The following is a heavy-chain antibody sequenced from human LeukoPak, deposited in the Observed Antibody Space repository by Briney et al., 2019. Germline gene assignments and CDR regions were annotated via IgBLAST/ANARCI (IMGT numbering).Heavy chain of an antibody. J-gene: IGHJ4*02. V-gene: IGHV3-53*01. Sequence: GGSLRLSCVASGFSVNNNYMNWVRQGPGKGLEWVSVISSGGSTYYADSVTGRFTISRDNFKNTLYLQMNSLRVEDTAVYYCGRDLIGTAASWDCWGQGTLVTVSS. CDR2: ISSGGST. D-gene: IGHD6-25*01. CDR1: GFSVNNNY. CDR3: GRDLIGTAASWDC.